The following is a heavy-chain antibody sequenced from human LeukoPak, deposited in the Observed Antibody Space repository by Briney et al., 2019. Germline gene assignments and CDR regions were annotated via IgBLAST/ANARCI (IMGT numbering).Heavy chain of an antibody. J-gene: IGHJ4*02. Sequence: GESLQISCKGSGFSFTNYWIAWVRQMPVKGLEWMGIIYPDDCDTRYSPSFQGQVTISVDKSISTAYLQWSSLKASDSAICYCAKLSSGWSLDYWGQGTLVTVSS. D-gene: IGHD6-19*01. CDR3: AKLSSGWSLDY. CDR1: GFSFTNYW. CDR2: IYPDDCDT. V-gene: IGHV5-51*01.